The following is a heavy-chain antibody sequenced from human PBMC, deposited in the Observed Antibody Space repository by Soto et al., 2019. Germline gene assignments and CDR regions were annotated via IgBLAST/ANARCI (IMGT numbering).Heavy chain of an antibody. CDR1: GGSVSNASFY. CDR2: IFYTGVT. V-gene: IGHV4-61*03. J-gene: IGHJ2*01. Sequence: QVQLQESGPGLVKPSETLSLTCSVSGGSVSNASFYWTWIRQAPGTGLEYIGYIFYTGVTNYNPSLRSRVTIYLDTSKNHFSLKLNSMTAADTAVYYCVRVLDSSWYADLWGRGTLVTVSS. D-gene: IGHD3-22*01. CDR3: VRVLDSSWYADL.